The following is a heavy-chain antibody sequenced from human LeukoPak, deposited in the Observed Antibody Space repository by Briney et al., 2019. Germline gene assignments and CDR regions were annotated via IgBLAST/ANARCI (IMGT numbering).Heavy chain of an antibody. CDR2: INYSGST. V-gene: IGHV4-39*07. Sequence: SETLSLTCTVSGGSISSSSYYWGWIRHPPGKGLEWIGSINYSGSTYYNPSLKSRVTISVDTSKNQFSLKLSSVTAADTAVYYCARGRGYSYGDYYHYYYMDVWGKGTTVTVSS. CDR3: ARGRGYSYGDYYHYYYMDV. D-gene: IGHD5-18*01. CDR1: GGSISSSSYY. J-gene: IGHJ6*03.